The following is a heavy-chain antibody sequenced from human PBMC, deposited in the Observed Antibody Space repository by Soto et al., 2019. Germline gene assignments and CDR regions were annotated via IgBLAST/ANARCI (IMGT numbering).Heavy chain of an antibody. J-gene: IGHJ4*02. Sequence: GASVKVSCKASGYTFSTYAIHWVRQAPGQRLEWMGWINVGNGNPKYSQKFQGRVTITRDTSATTVYMELSSLRSEDTAVYYCARVDYGSWSGYYPFDYWGQGTLVTVSS. V-gene: IGHV1-3*01. CDR1: GYTFSTYA. D-gene: IGHD3-3*01. CDR3: ARVDYGSWSGYYPFDY. CDR2: INVGNGNP.